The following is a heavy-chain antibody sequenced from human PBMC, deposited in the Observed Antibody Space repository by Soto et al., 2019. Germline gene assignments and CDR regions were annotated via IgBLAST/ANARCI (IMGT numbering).Heavy chain of an antibody. CDR3: VGASDCFDSSGYGHEAFDI. CDR2: ISSGGSYI. V-gene: IGHV3-21*01. J-gene: IGHJ3*02. Sequence: EVQLVESGGGLVKPGGSLRLSCATSGFTFTNYIMNWVRQAPGKGLEWVSSISSGGSYIYYADSVKGRFTISRDNAKNSLYLQMNSLRGEDTAVFYCVGASDCFDSSGYGHEAFDIWGQGALVTVSS. D-gene: IGHD3-22*01. CDR1: GFTFTNYI.